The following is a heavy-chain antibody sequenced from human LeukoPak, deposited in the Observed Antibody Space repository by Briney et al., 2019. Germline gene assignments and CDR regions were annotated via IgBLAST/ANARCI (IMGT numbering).Heavy chain of an antibody. CDR3: AGLVGRYSSGLYYYYFDY. CDR2: MYLSGTT. J-gene: IGHJ4*02. CDR1: GDSINSLDL. D-gene: IGHD3-22*01. Sequence: KTSGTLSLTCTVSGDSINSLDLWSWVRQPPGKGLEWIGEMYLSGTTHSNLSVKSRVTISIDKSKNQFFLNLSSVTAADAAVNYCAGLVGRYSSGLYYYYFDYWGQGTLVTVSS. V-gene: IGHV4-4*02.